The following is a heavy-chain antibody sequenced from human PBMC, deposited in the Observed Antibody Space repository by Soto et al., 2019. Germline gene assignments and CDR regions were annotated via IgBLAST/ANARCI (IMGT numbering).Heavy chain of an antibody. D-gene: IGHD3-3*01. J-gene: IGHJ6*02. CDR3: ARDDPIFGAIPRLDI. Sequence: EVQLVGSGGGLVKPGGSLRLSCSASGFPFSSYTMYWVRQAPGKGLEWVSSITTSSSRNIFYADSLKGRFTISRDNANNILYLQMNNLRVEDTAVYYCARDDPIFGAIPRLDIWGQGTTVTVSS. V-gene: IGHV3-21*02. CDR2: ITTSSSRNI. CDR1: GFPFSSYT.